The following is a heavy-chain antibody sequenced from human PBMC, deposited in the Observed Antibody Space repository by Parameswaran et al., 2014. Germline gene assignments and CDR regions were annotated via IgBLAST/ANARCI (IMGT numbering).Heavy chain of an antibody. CDR3: ARSYFENINWFYNWFDP. CDR2: IYWDDHK. V-gene: IGHV2-5*08. J-gene: IGHJ5*02. Sequence: RWIRQPPGKALEWLALIYWDDHKRYNPSLRSRLTIAKDTSKNQVVLTVTNLDPVDTATYYCARSYFENINWFYNWFDPWGQGTLVTVSS. D-gene: IGHD2/OR15-2a*01.